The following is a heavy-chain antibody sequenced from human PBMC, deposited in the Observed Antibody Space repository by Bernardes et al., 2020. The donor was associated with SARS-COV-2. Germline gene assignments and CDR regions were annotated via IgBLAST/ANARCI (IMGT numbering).Heavy chain of an antibody. CDR3: ATHTSPRWRSSGWYGDDAFDI. J-gene: IGHJ3*02. V-gene: IGHV4-39*07. CDR2: IYYSGST. Sequence: SETLSLTCTVSGGSITTTTYHWGWIRQPPGKGLEWIGSIYYSGSTNYNPSLKSRVTISVDTSNNQFSLKLSSVTAADTAVYYCATHTSPRWRSSGWYGDDAFDIWGQGTMVTVSS. CDR1: GGSITTTTYH. D-gene: IGHD6-19*01.